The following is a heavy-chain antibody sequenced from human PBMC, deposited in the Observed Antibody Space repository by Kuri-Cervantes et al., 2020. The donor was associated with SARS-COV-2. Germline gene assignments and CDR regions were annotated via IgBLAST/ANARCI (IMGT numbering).Heavy chain of an antibody. CDR3: VRGIVGPNYGYTGSYFDS. Sequence: GGSLRLSCAASGFIFNAYDMNWVRQAPGKGLEWVPYISSGSRSKYYGDSVKGRFTISRDNAKQLLYLQMNSLRAEDTAVYYCVRGIVGPNYGYTGSYFDSWGQGTLVTVSS. CDR2: ISSGSRSK. D-gene: IGHD3-10*01. CDR1: GFIFNAYD. J-gene: IGHJ4*02. V-gene: IGHV3-48*01.